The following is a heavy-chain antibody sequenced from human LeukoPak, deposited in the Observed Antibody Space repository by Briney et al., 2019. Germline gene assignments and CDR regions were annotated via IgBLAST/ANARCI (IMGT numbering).Heavy chain of an antibody. CDR1: GYSITSSSW. J-gene: IGHJ4*02. CDR3: ARKENVYYYFDY. D-gene: IGHD3-10*01. Sequence: SDTLSLTCAVSGYSITSSSWWGWIRQPPGQGLEWIGYIYHSGTTYYNPSLQSRVTMSVDTSKNQFSLKLSSVTAVDTAVYYCARKENVYYYFDYWGQGTLVTVSS. CDR2: IYHSGTT. V-gene: IGHV4-28*01.